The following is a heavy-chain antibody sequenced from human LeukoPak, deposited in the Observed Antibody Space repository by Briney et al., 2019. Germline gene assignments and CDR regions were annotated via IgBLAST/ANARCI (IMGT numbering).Heavy chain of an antibody. J-gene: IGHJ4*02. CDR1: GFTFSSYE. V-gene: IGHV3-48*03. D-gene: IGHD3-22*01. CDR3: AKDSVPTYYYDSSGYTIAY. Sequence: PGGSLRLSCAASGFTFSSYEMNWVRQAPGKGLEWVSYISSSGSTIYYADSVKGRFTISRDNSKNTLYLQMNSLRAEDTAVYYCAKDSVPTYYYDSSGYTIAYWGQGTLVTVSS. CDR2: ISSSGSTI.